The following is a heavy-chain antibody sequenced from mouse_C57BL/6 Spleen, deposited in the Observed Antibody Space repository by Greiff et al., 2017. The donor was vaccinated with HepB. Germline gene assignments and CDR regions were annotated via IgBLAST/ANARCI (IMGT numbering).Heavy chain of an antibody. CDR1: GFTFSSYG. J-gene: IGHJ3*01. Sequence: EVKLMESGGDLVKPGGSLKLSCAASGFTFSSYGMSWVRQTPDKRLEWVATISSGGSYTYYPDSVKGRFTISRDNAKNTLYLQMSSLKSEDTAMYYCAEGPPFAYWGQGTLVTVSA. CDR2: ISSGGSYT. CDR3: AEGPPFAY. V-gene: IGHV5-6*01.